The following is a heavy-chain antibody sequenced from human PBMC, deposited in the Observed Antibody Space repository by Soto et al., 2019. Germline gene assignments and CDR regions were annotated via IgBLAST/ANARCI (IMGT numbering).Heavy chain of an antibody. D-gene: IGHD3-9*01. V-gene: IGHV3-48*02. CDR2: ISSGSKTI. CDR1: GFTFSGYS. J-gene: IGHJ4*02. Sequence: GGSLRLSCATSGFTFSGYSVNWVRRAPGKGLERVSYISSGSKTIYYADSVKGRFTVSRDNAKNSQYLQMNSLRDEDTAVHYCVREDILGVRSFDYWGQGTLVTVSS. CDR3: VREDILGVRSFDY.